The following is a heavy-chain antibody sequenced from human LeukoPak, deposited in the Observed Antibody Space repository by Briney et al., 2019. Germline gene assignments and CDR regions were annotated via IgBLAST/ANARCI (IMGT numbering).Heavy chain of an antibody. V-gene: IGHV3-23*01. Sequence: SGGSLRLSCAASGFTFSSYAMSWVRQAPGKGLEWVSTISGSGGSTYYADSVKGRFTISRDNSKNTLYLQMNSLRAEDTAVYYCARGTVLLWFGVDYWGQGTLVTVSS. D-gene: IGHD3-10*01. CDR1: GFTFSSYA. J-gene: IGHJ4*02. CDR2: ISGSGGST. CDR3: ARGTVLLWFGVDY.